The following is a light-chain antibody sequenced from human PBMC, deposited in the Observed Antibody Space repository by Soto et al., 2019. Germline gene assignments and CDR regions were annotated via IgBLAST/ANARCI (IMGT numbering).Light chain of an antibody. CDR2: GAS. V-gene: IGKV3-15*01. Sequence: EIVMTQSPATLSVSPGERATLSCRASQSVSSNLAWYQQKPGQAPRLLISGASSRATGIPARFSGSGSGTDFTLTISSLQSEDFAVYYCQQYNNWPIFTFGPGTKVDIK. CDR1: QSVSSN. J-gene: IGKJ3*01. CDR3: QQYNNWPIFT.